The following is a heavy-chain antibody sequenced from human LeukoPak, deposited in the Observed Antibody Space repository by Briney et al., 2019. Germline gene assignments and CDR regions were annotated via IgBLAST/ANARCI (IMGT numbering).Heavy chain of an antibody. J-gene: IGHJ6*03. Sequence: ASVKVSCKASGYTFTGYYMHWVRQAPGQGLEWMGWINPNRGGTIYAQKFQGRVTMTRDTSIGTAYMELSRLKSDDTAVYYCARGPGSSKSLYYYYYMDVWGKGTTVTVSS. V-gene: IGHV1-2*02. CDR2: INPNRGGT. D-gene: IGHD6-6*01. CDR1: GYTFTGYY. CDR3: ARGPGSSKSLYYYYYMDV.